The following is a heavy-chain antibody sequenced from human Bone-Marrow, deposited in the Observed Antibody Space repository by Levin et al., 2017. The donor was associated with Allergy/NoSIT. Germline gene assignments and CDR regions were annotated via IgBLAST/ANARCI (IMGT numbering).Heavy chain of an antibody. D-gene: IGHD5-12*01. CDR1: GYTLTELS. Sequence: ASVKVSCKVSGYTLTELSMHWVRQAPGKGLEWMGGFDPEDGETIYAQKFQGRVTMTEDTSTDTAYMELSSLRSEDTAVYYCATDGVGYSGYQAFDYWGQGTLVTVSS. V-gene: IGHV1-24*01. CDR2: FDPEDGET. CDR3: ATDGVGYSGYQAFDY. J-gene: IGHJ4*02.